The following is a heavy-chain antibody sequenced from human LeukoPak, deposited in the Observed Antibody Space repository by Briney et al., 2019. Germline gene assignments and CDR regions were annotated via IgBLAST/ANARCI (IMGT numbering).Heavy chain of an antibody. D-gene: IGHD3-10*01. CDR1: GGSFSGYY. J-gene: IGHJ4*02. Sequence: SETLSLTCAVYGGSFSGYYWSWIRQPPGKGLEWIGEINHSGSTNYNPSLKSRVTISVDTSKNQFSLKLSSVTAADTAVYYCARVVRKREDYWGQGTLVTVSS. CDR3: ARVVRKREDY. V-gene: IGHV4-34*01. CDR2: INHSGST.